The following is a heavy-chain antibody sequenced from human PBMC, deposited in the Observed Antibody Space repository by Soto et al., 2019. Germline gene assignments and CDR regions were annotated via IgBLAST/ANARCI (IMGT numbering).Heavy chain of an antibody. CDR3: AKGDNLGPKTGYAFDP. Sequence: PSQTLSLTCALSGDSVSSNTASWNWIRQSPSRGLEWLGRTYFRSKWYNDYAVSVKSRIIINPDTSNNQFSLQLNSVTPEDTAVYFCAKGDNLGPKTGYAFDPGGQGIMVTVSS. D-gene: IGHD5-12*01. CDR1: GDSVSSNTAS. J-gene: IGHJ5*02. CDR2: TYFRSKWYN. V-gene: IGHV6-1*01.